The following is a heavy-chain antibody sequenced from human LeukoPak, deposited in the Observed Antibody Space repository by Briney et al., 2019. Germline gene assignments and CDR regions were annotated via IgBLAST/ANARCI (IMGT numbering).Heavy chain of an antibody. Sequence: KTSETLSLTCTVSGGSISSGGYFWSWIRQPAGKGLEWIGRFYASGSTNYNPSLQSRVTISVDTSKNQFSLKLTSVTAADTAVYYCALGNCPSTSCYPGVAFDIWGQGTMVTVSS. D-gene: IGHD2-2*01. CDR2: FYASGST. CDR3: ALGNCPSTSCYPGVAFDI. V-gene: IGHV4-61*02. J-gene: IGHJ3*02. CDR1: GGSISSGGYF.